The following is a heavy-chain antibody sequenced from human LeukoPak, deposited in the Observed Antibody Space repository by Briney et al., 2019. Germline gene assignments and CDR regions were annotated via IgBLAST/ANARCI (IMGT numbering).Heavy chain of an antibody. CDR1: GGSISSSSYY. CDR3: AWLLAGYNWFDP. CDR2: IYYSGST. Sequence: PSETLSLTCTVSGGSISSSSYYWGWIRQPPGKGLEWIGSIYYSGSTYYNPSLKSRVTISVDTSKNQFSLKLSSVSAADTAVYYCAWLLAGYNWFDPWGQGTLVTVSS. V-gene: IGHV4-39*01. D-gene: IGHD5-12*01. J-gene: IGHJ5*02.